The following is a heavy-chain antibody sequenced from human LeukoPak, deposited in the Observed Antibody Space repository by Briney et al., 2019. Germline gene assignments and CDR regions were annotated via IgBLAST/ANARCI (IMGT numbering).Heavy chain of an antibody. CDR2: MNTNSGNR. D-gene: IGHD1-26*01. J-gene: IGHJ4*02. V-gene: IGHV1-8*01. Sequence: ASVKVSCKASGYTFTNYDINWVRQATGQRLEWMGWMNTNSGNRGYAQKFQGRVTMTRDTSISTAYMELSSLRSDDTAVYYCARVTGSIDYWGQGTLVTVSS. CDR1: GYTFTNYD. CDR3: ARVTGSIDY.